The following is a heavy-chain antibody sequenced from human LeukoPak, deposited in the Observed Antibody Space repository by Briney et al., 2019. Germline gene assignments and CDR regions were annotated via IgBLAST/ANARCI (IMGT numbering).Heavy chain of an antibody. V-gene: IGHV3-23*01. CDR3: AKGSYYDSSGSFYFDY. CDR2: ISGSGDNT. Sequence: GGSLRLSCAASGFTFSSYGMSWVRQAPGKGLEWVSGISGSGDNTYYADSVKGRFTISRDNSKNTLYVQVNSLGTEDTAAYYCAKGSYYDSSGSFYFDYWGQGTLVTVSS. CDR1: GFTFSSYG. D-gene: IGHD3-22*01. J-gene: IGHJ4*02.